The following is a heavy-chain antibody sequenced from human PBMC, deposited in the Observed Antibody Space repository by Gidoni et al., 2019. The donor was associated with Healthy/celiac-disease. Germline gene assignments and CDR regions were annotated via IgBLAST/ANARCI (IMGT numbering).Heavy chain of an antibody. CDR2: ISYDGSNK. V-gene: IGHV3-30*18. Sequence: QVQLVESGGGVVQPGRSLRLSCAASGFTFSRYGMHWVRQAPGKGLEWVAVISYDGSNKYYADSVKGRFTISRDNSKNTLYLQMNSLRAEDTAVYYCAKVQPPEYSSSLGLAFDYWGQGTLVTVSS. CDR1: GFTFSRYG. J-gene: IGHJ4*02. CDR3: AKVQPPEYSSSLGLAFDY. D-gene: IGHD6-6*01.